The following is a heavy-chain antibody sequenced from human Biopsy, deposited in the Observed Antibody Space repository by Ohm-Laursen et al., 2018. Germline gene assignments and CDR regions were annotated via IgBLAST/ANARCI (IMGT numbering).Heavy chain of an antibody. J-gene: IGHJ4*02. CDR3: AADINVWNVNY. V-gene: IGHV1-24*01. Sequence: GSSVKVSCKVSGYTLTALSMHWVRQAPGRGLEWMGGFAPENGKTIYAQKFQDRITMTEDTSTDTAYMELSSLRSEDTAVYYCAADINVWNVNYWGQGTQVTVSS. CDR1: GYTLTALS. D-gene: IGHD1-1*01. CDR2: FAPENGKT.